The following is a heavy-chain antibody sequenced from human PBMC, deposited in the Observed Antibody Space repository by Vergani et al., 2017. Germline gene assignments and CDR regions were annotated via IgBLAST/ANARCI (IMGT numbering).Heavy chain of an antibody. D-gene: IGHD2-2*01. J-gene: IGHJ3*02. CDR2: IKEDGSEK. Sequence: EVQLVESGGGLVQPGGSLRLSCAASGFIFSSYWMHWVRQAPGKGLEWVAAIKEDGSEKQYVDSVKGRFTISRDNAKKSLYLQMNSLRGEDTAVYYCARGKPLGYCSSTSCRNIWGQGTMVTVSS. CDR3: ARGKPLGYCSSTSCRNI. CDR1: GFIFSSYW. V-gene: IGHV3-7*01.